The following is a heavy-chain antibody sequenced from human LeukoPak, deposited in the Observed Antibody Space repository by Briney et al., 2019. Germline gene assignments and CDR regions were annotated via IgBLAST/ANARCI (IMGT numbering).Heavy chain of an antibody. CDR1: GFTFNHYA. V-gene: IGHV3-23*01. Sequence: QAGGSLRLSCVASGFTFNHYAMTWVRQAPGKGLEWVSVISGSGSRTDYADSLKGRFTISRDNSKNTLFLQVNSLEAEDTAVYYCAKDGTRNWFDPWGQGTLVTVSS. D-gene: IGHD1-26*01. J-gene: IGHJ5*02. CDR2: ISGSGSRT. CDR3: AKDGTRNWFDP.